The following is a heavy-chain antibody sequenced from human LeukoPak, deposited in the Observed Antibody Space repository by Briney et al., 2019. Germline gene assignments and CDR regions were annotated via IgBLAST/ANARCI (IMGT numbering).Heavy chain of an antibody. V-gene: IGHV3-7*01. CDR2: IKQDGSEK. J-gene: IGHJ4*02. Sequence: GGSLRLSCAASGFTFSSYAMSWVRQAPGKGLEWVANIKQDGSEKYYVNSVKGRFTISRDNAKNPLYLQMNSLRAEDTAIYYCAREDDWNYEDYWGQGTLVTVSS. D-gene: IGHD1-7*01. CDR3: AREDDWNYEDY. CDR1: GFTFSSYA.